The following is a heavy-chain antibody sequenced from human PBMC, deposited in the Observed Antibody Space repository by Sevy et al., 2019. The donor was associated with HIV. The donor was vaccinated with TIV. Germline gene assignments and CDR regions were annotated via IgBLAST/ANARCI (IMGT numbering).Heavy chain of an antibody. V-gene: IGHV3-48*02. J-gene: IGHJ4*02. CDR1: GFTFSSYS. CDR3: ARDPAEPEYYDILTGYKKVFDY. D-gene: IGHD3-9*01. Sequence: VGSLRLSCAASGFTFSSYSMNWVRQAPGKGLEWVSYISSSSSTIYYADSVKGRFTISRDNAKNSLYLQMNSLREEDTVVYYCARDPAEPEYYDILTGYKKVFDYWGQGTLVTVSS. CDR2: ISSSSSTI.